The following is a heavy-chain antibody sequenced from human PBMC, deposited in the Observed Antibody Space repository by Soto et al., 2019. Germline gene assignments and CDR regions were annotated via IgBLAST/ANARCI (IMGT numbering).Heavy chain of an antibody. Sequence: ASVKVSCKASGYTFTSYDINWVRQATGQGLEWMGWMNPNSGNTGYAQKFQGRVTMTRNTSISTAYMELSSLRSEDTAVYYCARVPNWNNWFDPWGQGTLVTVSS. CDR1: GYTFTSYD. J-gene: IGHJ5*02. CDR3: ARVPNWNNWFDP. CDR2: MNPNSGNT. D-gene: IGHD1-1*01. V-gene: IGHV1-8*01.